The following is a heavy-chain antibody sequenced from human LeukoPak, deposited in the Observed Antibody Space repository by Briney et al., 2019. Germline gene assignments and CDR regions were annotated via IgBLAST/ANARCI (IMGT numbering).Heavy chain of an antibody. V-gene: IGHV1-2*02. CDR3: ARDHDWGVDY. J-gene: IGHJ4*02. D-gene: IGHD7-27*01. Sequence: ASVKVTCKASGFTFTDHYMHWVRQAPGQGLEWMGWINGKRGDTNYAQNFQDRVTMTRDTSTSTVYMELSRLTVDDTAVYYCARDHDWGVDYWGQGTLVTVSS. CDR1: GFTFTDHY. CDR2: INGKRGDT.